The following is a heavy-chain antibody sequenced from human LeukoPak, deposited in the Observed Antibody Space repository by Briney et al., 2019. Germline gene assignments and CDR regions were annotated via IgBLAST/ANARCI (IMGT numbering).Heavy chain of an antibody. CDR2: INPNSGGT. V-gene: IGHV1-2*02. CDR1: GYTFSGYH. D-gene: IGHD2-2*03. J-gene: IGHJ2*01. CDR3: ARDQLDWYFDL. Sequence: SVKVSCKASGYTFSGYHIHWVRQAPGQGLEWMGWINPNSGGTNFAPKFHGRVSMTRDTSINTAYMELTSLRSDDTAVYYCARDQLDWYFDLWGRGTLVTVSS.